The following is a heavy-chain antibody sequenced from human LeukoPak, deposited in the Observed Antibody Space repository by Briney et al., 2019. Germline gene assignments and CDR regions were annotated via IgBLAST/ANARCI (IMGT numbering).Heavy chain of an antibody. J-gene: IGHJ4*02. CDR1: GFTFDS. CDR3: AKDGKNYFDY. CDR2: ISWNGGST. V-gene: IGHV3-43D*03. Sequence: GGPLRLSCAASGFTFDSMHWVRQAPGKGLEWVSLISWNGGSTYYADSVKGRFTISRDNSKNSLYLQMNSLRAEDTALYYCAKDGKNYFDYWGQGTLVTVSS.